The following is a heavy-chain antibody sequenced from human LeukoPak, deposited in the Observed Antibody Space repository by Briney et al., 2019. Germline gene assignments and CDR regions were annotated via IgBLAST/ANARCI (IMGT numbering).Heavy chain of an antibody. J-gene: IGHJ4*02. V-gene: IGHV4-59*01. D-gene: IGHD3-22*01. CDR2: VYNSGTT. CDR1: GGXISSYY. CDR3: ARGAGSSSAYQPFDY. Sequence: PSETLSLTCTVSGGXISSYYWSWIRQPPGKGLEWIGYVYNSGTTKYNPSLKSRVIISIDTSKNQFSLKLNSVTAADTAVYYCARGAGSSSAYQPFDYWGQGTLVTVSS.